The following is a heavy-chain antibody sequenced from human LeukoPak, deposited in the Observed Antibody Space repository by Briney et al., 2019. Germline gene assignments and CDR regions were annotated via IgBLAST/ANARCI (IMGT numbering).Heavy chain of an antibody. Sequence: GASVKVSCKASAYTFTAYYMHWVRQAPGQGLEWMGWINPNSGGTNYAQKFQGRVTMTRDTSISTAYMELTKLSSDDTAVYFCASFGSSGGPFDYWGQGTLVTVSS. CDR3: ASFGSSGGPFDY. CDR2: INPNSGGT. J-gene: IGHJ4*02. V-gene: IGHV1-2*02. CDR1: AYTFTAYY. D-gene: IGHD2-8*02.